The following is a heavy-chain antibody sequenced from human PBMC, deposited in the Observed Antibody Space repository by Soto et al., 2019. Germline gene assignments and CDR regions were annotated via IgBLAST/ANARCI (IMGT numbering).Heavy chain of an antibody. CDR1: GFTFSSYA. Sequence: EVQLFESGGGLVQPGGSLRLSCAASGFTFSSYAMWWVRQAPGKGPEWVLSISGSGDSTHSADAVKGRFTSSRDNYNNALYLQMNSLTVDDTAIYYCARGSLQKPHGSRAFHFWGQGTMVIVSS. J-gene: IGHJ3*01. D-gene: IGHD3-22*01. CDR2: ISGSGDST. CDR3: ARGSLQKPHGSRAFHF. V-gene: IGHV3-23*01.